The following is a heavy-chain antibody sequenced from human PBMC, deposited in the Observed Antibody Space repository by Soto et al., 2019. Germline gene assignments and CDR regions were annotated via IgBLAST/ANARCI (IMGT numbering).Heavy chain of an antibody. CDR2: MNPNSGNT. J-gene: IGHJ6*03. CDR1: GYTFTDDV. D-gene: IGHD2-15*01. Sequence: ASVKVSCKASGYTFTDDVIHWVRHATGQGLEWMGWMNPNSGNTGYAQKFQGRVTMTRNTSISTAYMELSSLRSEDTAVYYCARAAPLLFYCSGGSCYQGRDYYYYMDVWGKGTTVTVSS. V-gene: IGHV1-8*01. CDR3: ARAAPLLFYCSGGSCYQGRDYYYYMDV.